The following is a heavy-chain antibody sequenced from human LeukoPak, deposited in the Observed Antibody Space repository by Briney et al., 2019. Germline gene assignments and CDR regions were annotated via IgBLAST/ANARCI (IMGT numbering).Heavy chain of an antibody. CDR2: VDQDGSEK. CDR3: ARGWASSRRKAFDI. CDR1: GFIFNSYW. V-gene: IGHV3-7*03. J-gene: IGHJ3*02. D-gene: IGHD3-16*01. Sequence: GGSLRLSCAASGFIFNSYWMNWLRQAPGKGLEWVANVDQDGSEKYYVGSVKGRFTISRDDAKNSLYLQMNSLRVEDTAVYYCARGWASSRRKAFDIWGQWTIVTVSS.